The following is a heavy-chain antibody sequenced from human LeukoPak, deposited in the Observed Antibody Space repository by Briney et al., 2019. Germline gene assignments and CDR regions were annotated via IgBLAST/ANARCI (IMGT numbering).Heavy chain of an antibody. CDR3: ARDVRQQLRQYYYFYMDV. J-gene: IGHJ6*03. Sequence: GGSLRLSCAASGFTFSNYWMAWVRQAPGKGLEWMANIRQDGIVKYYADSVKGRFTISRDNAKNSLYLQVNSLRAEDTAVYYCARDVRQQLRQYYYFYMDVWGKGTTITISS. V-gene: IGHV3-7*01. CDR2: IRQDGIVK. CDR1: GFTFSNYW. D-gene: IGHD6-13*01.